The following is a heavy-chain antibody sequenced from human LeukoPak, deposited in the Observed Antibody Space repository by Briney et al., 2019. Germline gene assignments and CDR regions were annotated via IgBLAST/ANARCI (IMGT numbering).Heavy chain of an antibody. J-gene: IGHJ1*01. CDR3: TSWGDTTAEYFQR. D-gene: IGHD2-21*02. Sequence: GGSLRLSCAVSGLTFSNYAMTWVRQAPGKGLEWVAHINPDGRDTYYVDSVKGRFTISRDNAQNSMYLQMNSLRVEDTAVYYCTSWGDTTAEYFQRWGQGTLVTVSS. CDR2: INPDGRDT. CDR1: GLTFSNYA. V-gene: IGHV3-7*01.